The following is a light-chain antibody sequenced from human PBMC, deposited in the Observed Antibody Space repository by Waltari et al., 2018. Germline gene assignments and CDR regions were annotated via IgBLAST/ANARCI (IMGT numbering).Light chain of an antibody. J-gene: IGLJ2*01. V-gene: IGLV3-1*01. CDR1: KLGDKY. CDR2: RDS. CDR3: QAWDSSTAV. Sequence: SYELTQPPSVSVSPGQTASLTCSGAKLGDKYACWYQQKPGQSPVLVIYRDSKRPSGIPERFSGSNSGNTATLTISGTQAMDEADYYCQAWDSSTAVFGGGTKLTVL.